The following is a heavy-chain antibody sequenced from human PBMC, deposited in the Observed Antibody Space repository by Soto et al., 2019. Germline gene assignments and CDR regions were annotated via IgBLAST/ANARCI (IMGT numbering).Heavy chain of an antibody. Sequence: ASVKVSCKASGYTFTSYGISWVRQAPGQGLEWMGWISAYNGNTNYAQKLQGRVTMTTDTSTSTAYMELRSLRSDDTAVYYCARDLVVLVAARHDAFDIWSQGTMVTVSS. CDR3: ARDLVVLVAARHDAFDI. D-gene: IGHD2-15*01. J-gene: IGHJ3*02. CDR2: ISAYNGNT. V-gene: IGHV1-18*01. CDR1: GYTFTSYG.